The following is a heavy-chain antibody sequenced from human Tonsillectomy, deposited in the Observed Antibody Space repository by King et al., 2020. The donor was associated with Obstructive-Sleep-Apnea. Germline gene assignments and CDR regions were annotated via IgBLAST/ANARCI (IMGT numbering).Heavy chain of an antibody. CDR2: IDPSDSYT. D-gene: IGHD3-9*01. Sequence: VQLVESGAEVKNPGESLRISCKGSGYSFTSYWISWVRQMPGKGLEWMGRIDPSDSYTNYSPSFQGHVTISADKSISTAYLQWSSLKASDTAMYYCARHLLRYFDWVPFDYWGQGTLVTVSS. CDR1: GYSFTSYW. J-gene: IGHJ4*02. V-gene: IGHV5-10-1*03. CDR3: ARHLLRYFDWVPFDY.